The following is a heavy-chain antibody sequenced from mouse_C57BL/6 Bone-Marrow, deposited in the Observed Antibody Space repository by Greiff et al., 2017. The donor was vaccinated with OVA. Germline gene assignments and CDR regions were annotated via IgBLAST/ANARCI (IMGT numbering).Heavy chain of an antibody. J-gene: IGHJ4*01. Sequence: VQLQQSGTVLARPGASVKMSCKTSGYTFTSYWMHWVKQRPGQGLEWIGYIYIGNGYTEYNEKFKGKATLTSDTSSSTAYMQLSSLTSEDSAIYFCARGYDYDGYYYAMDYWGQGTSVTVSS. CDR2: IYIGNGYT. D-gene: IGHD2-4*01. CDR3: ARGYDYDGYYYAMDY. CDR1: GYTFTSYW. V-gene: IGHV1-58*01.